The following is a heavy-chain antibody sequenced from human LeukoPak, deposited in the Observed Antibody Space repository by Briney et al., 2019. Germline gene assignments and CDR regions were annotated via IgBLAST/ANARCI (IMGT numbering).Heavy chain of an antibody. D-gene: IGHD3-3*01. CDR1: GGSFSGYY. CDR2: INHSGST. J-gene: IGHJ6*02. CDR3: ARARFLEWLLTYYGMDV. V-gene: IGHV4-34*01. Sequence: SETLSLTCAVCGGSFSGYYWSWIRQPPGKGLEWIGEINHSGSTNYNPSLKSRVTISVDTSKNQFSLKLSSVTAADTAVYYCARARFLEWLLTYYGMDVWGQGTTVTVSS.